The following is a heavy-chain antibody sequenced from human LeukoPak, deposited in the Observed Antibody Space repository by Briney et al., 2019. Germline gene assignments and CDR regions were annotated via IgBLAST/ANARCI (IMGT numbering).Heavy chain of an antibody. Sequence: PGGSLRLSCEDSGFSLSAYNMNWVRQAQGKGLESVSYISSSSATIFYADSVKGRFTISIDNAKNSLYLQMNSLRPEDTAVYFCARDRHVPGLYYYYMDVWGKGTTVTVSS. J-gene: IGHJ6*03. V-gene: IGHV3-48*01. CDR3: ARDRHVPGLYYYYMDV. CDR2: ISSSSATI. D-gene: IGHD6-6*01. CDR1: GFSLSAYN.